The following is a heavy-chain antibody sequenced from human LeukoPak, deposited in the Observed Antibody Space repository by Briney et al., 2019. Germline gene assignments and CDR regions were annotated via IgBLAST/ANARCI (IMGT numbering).Heavy chain of an antibody. J-gene: IGHJ4*02. CDR2: ISSSGSTI. D-gene: IGHD3-10*01. V-gene: IGHV3-48*03. Sequence: GGSLRFSCAASGFPFSTYEINWVRQAPGKGLGWISYISSSGSTIYYADSVKGRFTISRDNAKNSLYLQLNSLRAEDTAVYYCAGGGDFWGQGTLVTVSS. CDR1: GFPFSTYE. CDR3: AGGGDF.